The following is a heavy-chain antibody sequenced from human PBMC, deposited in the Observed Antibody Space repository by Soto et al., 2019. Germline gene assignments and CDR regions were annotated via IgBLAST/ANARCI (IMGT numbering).Heavy chain of an antibody. J-gene: IGHJ4*02. V-gene: IGHV3-9*01. Sequence: EVQLVESGGGLVQPGRSLRLSCAASGFTFDDYGMHWVRQAPGKGLEWVSGISWDSGSKVYADSVKGRFTISRDNAKNSMYLQMNSLRAEDTALYYCAKDGGDYYGSGTYSGQVGYFFDNWGQGTLVTVSS. CDR2: ISWDSGSK. D-gene: IGHD3-10*01. CDR3: AKDGGDYYGSGTYSGQVGYFFDN. CDR1: GFTFDDYG.